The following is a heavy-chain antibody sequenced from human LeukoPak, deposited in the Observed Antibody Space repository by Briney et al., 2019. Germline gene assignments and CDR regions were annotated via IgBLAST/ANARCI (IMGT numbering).Heavy chain of an antibody. J-gene: IGHJ3*02. CDR3: ARPVVAATTPDTFDI. CDR1: GFTFSSYW. CDR2: INSDGSST. D-gene: IGHD2-15*01. Sequence: GGSLRLSCAASGFTFSSYWMHWVRQAPGKGLVWVSRINSDGSSTRYADSVKGRFTISRDNSKNTLYLQMNSLRAEDTAVYYCARPVVAATTPDTFDIWGQGTMVTVSS. V-gene: IGHV3-74*01.